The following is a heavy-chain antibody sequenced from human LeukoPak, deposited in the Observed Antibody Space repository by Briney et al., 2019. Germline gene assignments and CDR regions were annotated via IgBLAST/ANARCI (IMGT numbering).Heavy chain of an antibody. D-gene: IGHD1-26*01. Sequence: GASVKVSCKASGYTFTGYYMHWVGQAPGQGLEWMGRINPNSGGTNYAQKFQGRVTMTRDTSISTAYMELSRLRSDDTAVYYCARVPPRGSGSYNLFDYWGQGTLVTVSS. CDR1: GYTFTGYY. CDR2: INPNSGGT. CDR3: ARVPPRGSGSYNLFDY. V-gene: IGHV1-2*06. J-gene: IGHJ4*02.